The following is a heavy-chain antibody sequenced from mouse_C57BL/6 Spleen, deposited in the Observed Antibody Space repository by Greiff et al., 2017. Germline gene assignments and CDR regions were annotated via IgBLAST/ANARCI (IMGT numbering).Heavy chain of an antibody. V-gene: IGHV5-12*01. CDR3: ARHCDSAYAMDY. CDR1: GFTFSDYY. J-gene: IGHJ4*01. CDR2: ISNGGGST. Sequence: EVKLVESGGGLVQPGGSLKLSCAASGFTFSDYYMYWVRQTPEKRLEWVAYISNGGGSTYYPETVKGRFTISRDNAKNTLYLQMSRLKSEDTAMYYCARHCDSAYAMDYWGQGTSVTVSS. D-gene: IGHD2-13*01.